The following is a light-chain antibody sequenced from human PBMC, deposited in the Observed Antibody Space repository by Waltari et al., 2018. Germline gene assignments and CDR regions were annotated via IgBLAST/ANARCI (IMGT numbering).Light chain of an antibody. V-gene: IGLV2-8*01. CDR3: SSYAGSNKLI. J-gene: IGLJ2*01. Sequence: QSALTQPPSASGSPGQTVIISCTGTSSAIGAYKYASWYQQIPGRAPALIIYEVDRRPPGVPDRFSGSKSGNTASLTVSGLQTEDEGDYYCSSYAGSNKLIFGGVTKLTVL. CDR2: EVD. CDR1: SSAIGAYKY.